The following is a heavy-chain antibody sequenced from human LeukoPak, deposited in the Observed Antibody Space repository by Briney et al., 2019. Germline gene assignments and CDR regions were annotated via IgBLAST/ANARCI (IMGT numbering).Heavy chain of an antibody. D-gene: IGHD1-14*01. CDR3: ARHSRIFSY. Sequence: SETLSLTCTVSGYSISSGYYWGWIRQPPGKGLEWIGSIYYSGSTYYNPSLKSRVTISVDTSKNQFSLKLSSVTAADTAVYYCARHSRIFSYWGQGTLVTVSS. CDR2: IYYSGST. CDR1: GYSISSGYY. V-gene: IGHV4-38-2*02. J-gene: IGHJ4*02.